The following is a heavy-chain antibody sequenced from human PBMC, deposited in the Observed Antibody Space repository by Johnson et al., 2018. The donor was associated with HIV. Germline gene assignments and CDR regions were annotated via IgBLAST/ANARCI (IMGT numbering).Heavy chain of an antibody. CDR1: GFTFDDYA. Sequence: VQLVESGGGVVQPGRSLRLSCAASGFTFDDYAMSWVRQAPGKGLEWVAGLNWNGGRTGYADSVKGRFTRSRDNAKNSLFLQMNSLRAEDSALYYCVRDQGFRVGTIDDDAFDIWGQGTMVTVS. J-gene: IGHJ3*02. CDR2: LNWNGGRT. V-gene: IGHV3-20*04. D-gene: IGHD1-26*01. CDR3: VRDQGFRVGTIDDDAFDI.